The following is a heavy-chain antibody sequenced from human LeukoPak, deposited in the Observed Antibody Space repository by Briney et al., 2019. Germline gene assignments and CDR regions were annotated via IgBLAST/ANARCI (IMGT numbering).Heavy chain of an antibody. V-gene: IGHV3-64D*06. CDR3: VKGSRPDAFDI. CDR1: GFTFSSYA. Sequence: GGSLRLSCSASGFTFSSYAMHWVRQAAGKGLEYVSAISSNGGSTYYADTVKGGFTISRDNSKNTLYIQMSSLRAEDTAVYYCVKGSRPDAFDIWGQGTMVTVSS. J-gene: IGHJ3*02. CDR2: ISSNGGST. D-gene: IGHD3-10*01.